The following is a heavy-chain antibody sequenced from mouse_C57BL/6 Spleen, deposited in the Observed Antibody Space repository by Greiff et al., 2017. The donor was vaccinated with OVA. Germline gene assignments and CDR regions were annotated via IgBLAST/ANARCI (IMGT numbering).Heavy chain of an antibody. Sequence: QVQLQQPGAELVKPGASVKLSCKASGYTFTSYWMHWVKQRPGRGLEWIGMIDPNSGGTKYNEKFKSKATLTVDKSSSTAYMQLSSLTSEDSAVYDCARGYDYDGNYAMDYWGQGTTVTVSS. CDR2: IDPNSGGT. D-gene: IGHD2-4*01. V-gene: IGHV1-72*01. CDR1: GYTFTSYW. CDR3: ARGYDYDGNYAMDY. J-gene: IGHJ4*01.